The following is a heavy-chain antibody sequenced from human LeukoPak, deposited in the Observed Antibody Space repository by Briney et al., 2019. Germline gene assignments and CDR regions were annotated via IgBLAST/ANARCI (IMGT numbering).Heavy chain of an antibody. Sequence: PGGSLRLSCAASGFTFSSYGMHWVRQAPGKGLEWVTSIQYDGNNKYYADSVKGRFSISRYNPNNTLFLQMNSLRAEDTAVYYCAKEGGYSYGFGIRDDALDIWGQGTMVTVSS. CDR3: AKEGGYSYGFGIRDDALDI. CDR2: IQYDGNNK. CDR1: GFTFSSYG. D-gene: IGHD5-18*01. V-gene: IGHV3-30*02. J-gene: IGHJ3*02.